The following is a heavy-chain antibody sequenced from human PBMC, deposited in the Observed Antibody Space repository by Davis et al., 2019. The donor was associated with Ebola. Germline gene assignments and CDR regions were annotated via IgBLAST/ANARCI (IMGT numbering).Heavy chain of an antibody. Sequence: KISCKASGYSFSTYWIGWVRQKPGKGLEWMGIIYPGDSDTRYNPAFQGQVAISADKSISTAYLQWSSLKASDTAIYYCALLPYRSSWNDGFDFWGQGTMVTVSS. V-gene: IGHV5-51*01. J-gene: IGHJ3*01. CDR2: IYPGDSDT. D-gene: IGHD6-19*01. CDR1: GYSFSTYW. CDR3: ALLPYRSSWNDGFDF.